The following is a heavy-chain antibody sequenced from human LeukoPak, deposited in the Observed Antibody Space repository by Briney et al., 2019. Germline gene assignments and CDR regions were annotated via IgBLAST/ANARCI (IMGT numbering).Heavy chain of an antibody. CDR1: GYTFTGYY. D-gene: IGHD2-2*02. CDR2: INPNSGGT. CDR3: ARGDCSSTSCYNIDY. V-gene: IGHV1-2*06. J-gene: IGHJ4*02. Sequence: ASVKVSSKASGYTFTGYYMHWVRQAPGQGLEWMGRINPNSGGTNYAQKFQGRVTMTRDTSISTAYMELSRLRSDDTAVYYCARGDCSSTSCYNIDYWGQGTLVTVSS.